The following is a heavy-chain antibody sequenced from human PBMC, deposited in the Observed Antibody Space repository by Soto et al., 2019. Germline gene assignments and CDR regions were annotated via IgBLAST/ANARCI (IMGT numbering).Heavy chain of an antibody. CDR1: GFTFSTYG. CDR3: ARAECSTPNCLTAYYSYGLDV. D-gene: IGHD2-2*01. CDR2: ISAAGSTK. J-gene: IGHJ6*02. V-gene: IGHV3-48*03. Sequence: PGGSLRLSCAASGFTFSTYGMNWVRQAPGKGLEWVSYISAAGSTKYYAESVKGRFTISRDNARNSLFLQMNSLRAEDTAVYYCARAECSTPNCLTAYYSYGLDVWGQGTTVTVSS.